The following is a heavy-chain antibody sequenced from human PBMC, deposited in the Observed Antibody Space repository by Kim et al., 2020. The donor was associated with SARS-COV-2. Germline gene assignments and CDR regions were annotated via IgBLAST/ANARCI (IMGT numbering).Heavy chain of an antibody. D-gene: IGHD1-26*01. J-gene: IGHJ3*02. V-gene: IGHV3-33*01. Sequence: AGSVKCRFTISRDNTKSTRYLQMISLGAEDTAEYYCARDGIVGATAAFDIWGQGTVVTVSS. CDR3: ARDGIVGATAAFDI.